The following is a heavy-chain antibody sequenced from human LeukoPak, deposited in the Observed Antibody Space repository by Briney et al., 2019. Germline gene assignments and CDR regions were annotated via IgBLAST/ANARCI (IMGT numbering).Heavy chain of an antibody. CDR3: ARGGFAVSFDY. J-gene: IGHJ4*02. Sequence: PSETLSLTCTVSGGSISSYYWSWIRQPPGKGLEWIGYIYYSGSTNYKPSLKSRVTISVDTSKNQFSLKLSSVTAADTAVYYCARGGFAVSFDYWGQGTLVTVSS. D-gene: IGHD3-10*01. V-gene: IGHV4-59*01. CDR2: IYYSGST. CDR1: GGSISSYY.